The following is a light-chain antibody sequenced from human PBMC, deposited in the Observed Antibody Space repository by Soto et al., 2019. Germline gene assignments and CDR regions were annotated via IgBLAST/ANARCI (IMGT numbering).Light chain of an antibody. V-gene: IGLV2-18*02. J-gene: IGLJ1*01. CDR1: SSDVGKYDR. CDR3: CSYAGSSTHYV. CDR2: EVT. Sequence: ALTQPPSVSGSPGQSVTISCTGTSSDVGKYDRVSWYQQPPGTAPKLIIYEVTNRPSGVPARFSGSKSGNTASLAISGLQAEDEADYYCCSYAGSSTHYVFGTGTKVTVL.